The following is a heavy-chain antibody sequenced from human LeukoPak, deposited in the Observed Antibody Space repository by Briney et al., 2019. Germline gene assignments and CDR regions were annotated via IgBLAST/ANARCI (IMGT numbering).Heavy chain of an antibody. Sequence: SETLSLTCTVSGGSISSYYWSWLRQPPGKGLEYIDYTHYSGATNYNPSLKSRVTISLDTSGNQFSLKLSSVTAADTAVYYCASGYCGGACQLGGVDMWGQGTMVTVSS. CDR2: THYSGAT. CDR3: ASGYCGGACQLGGVDM. V-gene: IGHV4-59*12. D-gene: IGHD2-21*02. CDR1: GGSISSYY. J-gene: IGHJ3*02.